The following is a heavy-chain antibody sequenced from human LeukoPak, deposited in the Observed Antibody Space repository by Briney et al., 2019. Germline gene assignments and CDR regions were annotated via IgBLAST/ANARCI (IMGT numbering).Heavy chain of an antibody. Sequence: PGGSLRLSCAASEFTFSSYEMNWVRQAPGKGLEWVSSISSSSSYIYYADSVKGRFTISRDNAKNSLYLQMNSLRAEDTAVYYCARRTYCGGDCYSVGAFDIWGQGTMVTVSS. D-gene: IGHD2-21*02. CDR1: EFTFSSYE. V-gene: IGHV3-21*01. CDR3: ARRTYCGGDCYSVGAFDI. J-gene: IGHJ3*02. CDR2: ISSSSSYI.